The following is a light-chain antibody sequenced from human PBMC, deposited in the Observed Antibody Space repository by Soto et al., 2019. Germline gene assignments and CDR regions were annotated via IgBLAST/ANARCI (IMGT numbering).Light chain of an antibody. V-gene: IGKV1-39*01. CDR2: GAS. CDR3: QQSFNTPLT. CDR1: QSIRTY. Sequence: DIQMTQSPSSLSASVGDRVTITCRASQSIRTYVNWYQQKPGKAPNLLIYGASSLQSGVPSRFSGSGSGTDFTLTISRLQPDDFATYYCQQSFNTPLTFGQGTKVEIK. J-gene: IGKJ1*01.